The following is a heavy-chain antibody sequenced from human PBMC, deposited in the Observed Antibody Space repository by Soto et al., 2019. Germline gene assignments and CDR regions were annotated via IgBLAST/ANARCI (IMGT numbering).Heavy chain of an antibody. D-gene: IGHD6-13*01. Sequence: ASVKVSCKASGGTFSSYAISWVRQAPGQGLEWMGGIIPIFGTANYAQKFQGRVTITADESTSTAYMELSSLRSEDTAVYYCERALCASVRVPAETSAAPYYYYYGMDVWGQGTTVTVSS. CDR1: GGTFSSYA. J-gene: IGHJ6*02. CDR2: IIPIFGTA. CDR3: ERALCASVRVPAETSAAPYYYYYGMDV. V-gene: IGHV1-69*13.